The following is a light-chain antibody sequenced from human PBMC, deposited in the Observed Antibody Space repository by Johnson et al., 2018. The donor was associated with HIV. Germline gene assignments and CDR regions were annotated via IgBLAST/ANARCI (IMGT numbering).Light chain of an antibody. CDR3: GTWDSSLSDDYV. Sequence: QAVLTQPPSVSAAPGQKVTISCSGSSSNIGNNYVSWYQQVPGTAPKLLIYDNNKRPSGIPDRFSGSKSGTSATLGITGLQTGDEADYYCGTWDSSLSDDYVFGTGTKVTVL. J-gene: IGLJ1*01. V-gene: IGLV1-51*01. CDR2: DNN. CDR1: SSNIGNNY.